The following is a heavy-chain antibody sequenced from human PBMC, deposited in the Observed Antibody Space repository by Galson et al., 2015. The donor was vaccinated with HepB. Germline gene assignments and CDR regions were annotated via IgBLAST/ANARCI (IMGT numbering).Heavy chain of an antibody. CDR1: GFIFSNHG. D-gene: IGHD2-15*01. CDR3: VRDGRKGSCSGGSCHGFLGDY. V-gene: IGHV3-33*08. Sequence: SLRLSCAASGFIFSNHGMHWVRQAPGRGLEWVAIIWNDGSNKYYVDSVKGRFTISRDNSKNTLELQMNSLRVEDTAVYYCVRDGRKGSCSGGSCHGFLGDYWGQGTLVTVSS. CDR2: IWNDGSNK. J-gene: IGHJ4*02.